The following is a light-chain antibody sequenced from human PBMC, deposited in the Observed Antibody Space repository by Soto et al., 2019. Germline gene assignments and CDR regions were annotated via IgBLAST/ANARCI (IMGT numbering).Light chain of an antibody. V-gene: IGKV3-11*01. CDR1: QTVSSK. CDR2: DTS. J-gene: IGKJ1*01. CDR3: QQYLQWPRT. Sequence: EIVLTQSPATLSSSPGERATLSCRASQTVSSKLAWYQHKPGQAPRLLIYDTSNRATGIPARFSASGSGTDFTLTISSLYSEDFAVYYCQQYLQWPRTFGQGTKGDIK.